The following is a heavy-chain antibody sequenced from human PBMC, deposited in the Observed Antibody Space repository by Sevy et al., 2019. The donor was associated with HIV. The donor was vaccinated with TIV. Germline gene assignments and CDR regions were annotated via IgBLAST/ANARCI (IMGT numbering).Heavy chain of an antibody. CDR2: INTSGST. CDR3: ARSNWVTATNGFSKSYYFDY. CDR1: GDSFSSYF. J-gene: IGHJ4*02. D-gene: IGHD7-27*01. Sequence: SETLYLTCTVSGDSFSSYFWAWIRQPAGKGLEWIGRINTSGSTNYNPSLKSRVTMSVDTSKSQFSLKVTSLTAADTAIYFCARSNWVTATNGFSKSYYFDYWGQGSLVTVSS. V-gene: IGHV4-4*07.